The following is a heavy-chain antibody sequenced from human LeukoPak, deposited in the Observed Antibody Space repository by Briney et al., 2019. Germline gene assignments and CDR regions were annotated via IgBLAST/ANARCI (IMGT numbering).Heavy chain of an antibody. Sequence: GGSLRLSCAASGFTFSSYAMSWVRQAPGKGPEWVCYINAFSSAIYCADSVKGRFTISRENAKSSLSLQMNSLRAEDTAVYYCTRDGRAPDVVPFDHWGQGTLVTVSS. D-gene: IGHD2-21*01. CDR3: TRDGRAPDVVPFDH. V-gene: IGHV3-48*01. CDR2: INAFSSAI. CDR1: GFTFSSYA. J-gene: IGHJ4*02.